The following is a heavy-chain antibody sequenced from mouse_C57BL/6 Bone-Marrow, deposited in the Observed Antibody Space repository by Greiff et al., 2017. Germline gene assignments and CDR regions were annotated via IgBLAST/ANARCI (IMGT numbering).Heavy chain of an antibody. CDR3: ARGGARLWLRRSWFAY. V-gene: IGHV1-81*01. CDR2: IYPRSGNT. D-gene: IGHD2-2*01. Sequence: QVQLQQSGAELARPGASVKLSCKASGYTFTSYGISWVKQRTGQGLEWIGEIYPRSGNTYYNEKFKGKATLTADKSSSTAYMELRSLTSEDSAVYFCARGGARLWLRRSWFAYWGQGTLVTVSA. CDR1: GYTFTSYG. J-gene: IGHJ3*01.